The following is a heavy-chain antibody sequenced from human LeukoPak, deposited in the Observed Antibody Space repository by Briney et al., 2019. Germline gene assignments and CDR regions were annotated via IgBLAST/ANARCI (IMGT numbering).Heavy chain of an antibody. CDR2: IYNSVRT. CDR3: MRDLVATIDHYYYGMDV. V-gene: IGHV4-61*01. J-gene: IGHJ6*02. CDR1: GGSVSSGSYY. Sequence: SETLSLTCGVSGGSVSSGSYYWSWIRQPPGKGLEWIGYIYNSVRTNYNPSLKSRVTISVDTSKNQLSLKLSSVTAADTAVYFCMRDLVATIDHYYYGMDVWGQGTTVTVSS. D-gene: IGHD5-12*01.